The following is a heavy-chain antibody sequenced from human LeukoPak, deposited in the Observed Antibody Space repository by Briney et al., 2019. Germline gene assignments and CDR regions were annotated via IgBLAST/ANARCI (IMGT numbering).Heavy chain of an antibody. CDR3: EIMDGHCSGGHCYKYFDY. CDR1: GITFSNYA. J-gene: IGHJ4*02. CDR2: ISGSGGAT. Sequence: GGSLRLSCAASGITFSNYAMSWVRQAPGKGLEWVSVISGSGGATFYADSVKGRFTISRDNSKNTLYLQMNSLRAEDTAVYFCEIMDGHCSGGHCYKYFDYWGQGTLVTVSS. D-gene: IGHD2-21*01. V-gene: IGHV3-23*01.